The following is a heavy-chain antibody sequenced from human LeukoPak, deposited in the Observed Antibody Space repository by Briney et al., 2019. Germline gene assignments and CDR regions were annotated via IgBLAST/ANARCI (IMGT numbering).Heavy chain of an antibody. D-gene: IGHD3-22*01. CDR3: ARGAPPTYYDSRGYLDY. V-gene: IGHV1-46*01. CDR2: INPSGGGT. CDR1: GYTFTKYY. Sequence: GASVKVSCKASGYTFTKYYIHWVRQAPGQGLEWMGLINPSGGGTNYAQKFQDRVTVTTDMSTTTVYMELSSLTSEDTAVYYCARGAPPTYYDSRGYLDYWGQGTQVTVSS. J-gene: IGHJ4*02.